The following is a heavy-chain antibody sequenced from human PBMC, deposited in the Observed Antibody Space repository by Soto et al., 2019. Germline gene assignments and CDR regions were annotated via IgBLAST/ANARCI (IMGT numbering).Heavy chain of an antibody. Sequence: ETLSLTCTVSGGSISSYYWSWIRQPPGKGLEWIGYIYYSGSTNYNPSLKSRVTISVDTSKNQFSLKLSSVTAADTAVYYCARETRDDAFDIWGQGTMVTVSS. CDR2: IYYSGST. J-gene: IGHJ3*02. CDR3: ARETRDDAFDI. CDR1: GGSISSYY. V-gene: IGHV4-59*01.